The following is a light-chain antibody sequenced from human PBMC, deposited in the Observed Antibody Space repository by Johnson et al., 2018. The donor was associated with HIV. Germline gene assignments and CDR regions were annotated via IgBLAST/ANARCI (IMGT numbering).Light chain of an antibody. CDR1: SSNIGNNY. CDR3: GTWDSSLYAYV. V-gene: IGLV1-51*02. CDR2: ENN. Sequence: VLTQPPSVSAAPGQKVTISCSGSSSNIGNNYVSWYQQLPGTAPKLLIYENNKRPSGIPDRFSGSKSGTSPTLGITGLQTGDEADYYCGTWDSSLYAYVFGTGTKVTAL. J-gene: IGLJ1*01.